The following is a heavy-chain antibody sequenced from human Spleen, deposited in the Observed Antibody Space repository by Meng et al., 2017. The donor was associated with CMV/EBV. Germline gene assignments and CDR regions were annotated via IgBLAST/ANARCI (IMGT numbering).Heavy chain of an antibody. V-gene: IGHV3-13*01. CDR2: IHSAGHT. J-gene: IGHJ6*02. Sequence: GGSLRLSCAASGFTFSGFDMHWVCQAPGKGLEWVSTIHSAGHTYYSDSVKGRFTISRENAKNSLYLQMNSLRPGDTAVYYCTRGDYYYSGMDVWGQGTTVTVSS. CDR3: TRGDYYYSGMDV. CDR1: GFTFSGFD.